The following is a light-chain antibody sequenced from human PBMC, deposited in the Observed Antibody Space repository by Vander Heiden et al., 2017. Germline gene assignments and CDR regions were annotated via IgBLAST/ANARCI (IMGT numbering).Light chain of an antibody. CDR2: GAS. Sequence: EIVMTQSPDTLSVSPGERATLSCRASQSVSINLAWYQQKPGQAPRRLIHGASTRATGIPARFSGSGSGTEFTLTISSLQSEDFALYYCQQYNGWPPKWTFGQGTKVEIK. CDR1: QSVSIN. J-gene: IGKJ1*01. CDR3: QQYNGWPPKWT. V-gene: IGKV3-15*01.